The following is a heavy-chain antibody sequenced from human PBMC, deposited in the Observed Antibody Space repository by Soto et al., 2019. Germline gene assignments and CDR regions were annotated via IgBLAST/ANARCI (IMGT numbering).Heavy chain of an antibody. J-gene: IGHJ4*02. CDR3: AKAGRGGYSSSSPYFDY. Sequence: EVQLVESGGGLVQPGRSLRLSCAASGFTFDDYAMHWVRQAPGKGLEWVSGISWNSGSIGYADSVKGRFTISRDNAKNSLYLQMNSLRAEDTALYYYAKAGRGGYSSSSPYFDYWGQGTLVTVSS. D-gene: IGHD6-6*01. CDR1: GFTFDDYA. V-gene: IGHV3-9*01. CDR2: ISWNSGSI.